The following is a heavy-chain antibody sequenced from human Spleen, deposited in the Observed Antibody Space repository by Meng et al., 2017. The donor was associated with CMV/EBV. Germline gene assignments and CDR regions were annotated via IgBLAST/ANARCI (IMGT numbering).Heavy chain of an antibody. CDR2: INHSGST. CDR1: GGSFSGYY. D-gene: IGHD2-2*01. CDR3: ASLGYCSSTSCYKDY. V-gene: IGHV4-34*01. J-gene: IGHJ4*02. Sequence: VYGGSFSGYYWSCIRQPPGKGLEWIGEINHSGSTNYNPSLKSRVTISVDTSKNQFSLKLSSVTAADTAVYYCASLGYCSSTSCYKDYWGQGTLVTVSS.